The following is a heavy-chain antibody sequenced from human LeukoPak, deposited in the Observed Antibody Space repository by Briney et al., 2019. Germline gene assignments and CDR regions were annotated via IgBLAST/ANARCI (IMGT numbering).Heavy chain of an antibody. Sequence: GGSLRLSCAASGFTVSSNYMSWVRQAPGKGLEWVSEIYSDGRTYYAASVKGRFTISRDNSKNTLYLQMNSLRAEDTAVYYCARRAGAYSHPYDYWGQGTLVTVSS. CDR2: IYSDGRT. CDR3: ARRAGAYSHPYDY. V-gene: IGHV3-53*01. J-gene: IGHJ4*02. CDR1: GFTVSSNY. D-gene: IGHD4/OR15-4a*01.